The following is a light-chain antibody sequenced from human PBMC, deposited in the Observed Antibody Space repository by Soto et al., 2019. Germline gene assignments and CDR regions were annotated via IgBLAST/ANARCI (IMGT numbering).Light chain of an antibody. CDR1: PGISSW. V-gene: IGKV1-12*02. J-gene: IGKJ1*01. CDR2: AAS. CDR3: QQANSFPLT. Sequence: DIQMTQSPSSVSASVGDSVTSTCRASPGISSWLAWYQQNPGQAPKLRIYAASSLQRGVPSRFSGNGSGTACTLTISSLQHEDFATYYGQQANSFPLTCGQGPKVEIK.